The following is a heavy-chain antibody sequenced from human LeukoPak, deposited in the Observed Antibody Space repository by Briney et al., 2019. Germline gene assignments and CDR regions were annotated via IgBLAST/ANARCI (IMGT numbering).Heavy chain of an antibody. J-gene: IGHJ6*03. CDR2: IIPIFGTA. D-gene: IGHD1-26*01. Sequence: SVKVSCKASGGTFSSYAISWVRQAPGQGLEWMGGIIPIFGTANYAQKFQGRVTITADESTSTAYMELSSLRSEDTAVYYCARGGSYSSHRYYYMDVWGKGTTVTVSS. CDR1: GGTFSSYA. V-gene: IGHV1-69*01. CDR3: ARGGSYSSHRYYYMDV.